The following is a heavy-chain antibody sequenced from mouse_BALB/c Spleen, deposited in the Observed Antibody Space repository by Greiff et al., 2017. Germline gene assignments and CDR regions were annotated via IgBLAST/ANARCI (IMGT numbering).Heavy chain of an antibody. D-gene: IGHD2-1*01. V-gene: IGHV1S126*01. Sequence: QVQLQQSGPQLVRPGASVKISCKASGYSFTSYWMHWVKQRPGQGLEWIGMIDPSDSETRLNQKFKDKATLTVDKSSSTAYMQLSSPTSEDSAVYYCASVTGHAMDYWGQGTSVTVSS. CDR3: ASVTGHAMDY. CDR2: IDPSDSET. CDR1: GYSFTSYW. J-gene: IGHJ4*01.